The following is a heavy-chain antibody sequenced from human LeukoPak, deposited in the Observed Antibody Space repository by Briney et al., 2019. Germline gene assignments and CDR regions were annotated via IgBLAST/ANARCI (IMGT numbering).Heavy chain of an antibody. D-gene: IGHD2-2*01. Sequence: SETLSLTCAVSGYSISSGYYWGWIRQPPGKGLEWIGSIYHSGSTYYKPSLKSRVTISVDTSKNQFSLKLSSVTAADTAVYYCAREEENCSSTSCYEGFDYWGQGTLVTVSS. CDR1: GYSISSGYY. CDR2: IYHSGST. V-gene: IGHV4-38-2*02. CDR3: AREEENCSSTSCYEGFDY. J-gene: IGHJ4*02.